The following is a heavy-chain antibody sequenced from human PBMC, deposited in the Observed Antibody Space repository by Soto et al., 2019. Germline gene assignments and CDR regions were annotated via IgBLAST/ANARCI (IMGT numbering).Heavy chain of an antibody. CDR3: ARLEGLATISYYFDF. Sequence: QLQLQESGPGLVKPSETLSLTCSVSDDSINSDKYYWGWIRQPPGKGLEWIGSIYYRGNAYYNPSRTTRVTISLDKSRSQFSLKLNSVTAADSAVYFCARLEGLATISYYFDFWGPGALVTVSS. CDR2: IYYRGNA. V-gene: IGHV4-39*01. J-gene: IGHJ4*02. D-gene: IGHD3-9*01. CDR1: DDSINSDKYY.